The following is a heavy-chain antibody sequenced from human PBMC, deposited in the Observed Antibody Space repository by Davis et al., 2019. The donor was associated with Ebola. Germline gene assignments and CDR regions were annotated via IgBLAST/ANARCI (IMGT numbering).Heavy chain of an antibody. CDR3: ARKWDLPAAGYYYYYMDV. V-gene: IGHV3-30-3*01. Sequence: PGGSLRLSCAASGFTFSSYAMHWVRQAPGKGLEWVAVISYDGSNKYYADSVKGRFTISRDNSKNTLYLQMNSLRAEDTAVYYCARKWDLPAAGYYYYYMDVWGKGTTVTVSS. J-gene: IGHJ6*03. CDR1: GFTFSSYA. D-gene: IGHD1-26*01. CDR2: ISYDGSNK.